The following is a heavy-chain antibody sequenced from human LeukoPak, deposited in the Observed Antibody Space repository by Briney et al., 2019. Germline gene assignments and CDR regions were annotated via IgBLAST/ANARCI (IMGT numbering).Heavy chain of an antibody. D-gene: IGHD3-3*01. CDR2: INHSGST. CDR3: ARALGRITIFGVVRYYGMDV. CDR1: GGSFSGYY. J-gene: IGHJ6*02. V-gene: IGHV4-34*01. Sequence: SETLSLTCAVYGGSFSGYYWSWIRRPPGKGLEWIGEINHSGSTNYNPSLKSRVTISVDTSKNQFSLKLSSVTAADTAVYYCARALGRITIFGVVRYYGMDVWGQGTTVTVSS.